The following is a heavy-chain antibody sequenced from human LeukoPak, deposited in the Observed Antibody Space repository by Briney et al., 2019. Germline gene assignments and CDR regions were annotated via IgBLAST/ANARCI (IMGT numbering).Heavy chain of an antibody. CDR1: GFTFSTYE. J-gene: IGHJ4*02. Sequence: PGGSLRLSCAASGFTFSTYEMNWVRQAPGKGLECLSYIDGSGSTTYYADSVKGRFTLSRDNAKNSLYLQMNSLRAEDTAVYYCARGHPGTTSDYGSGSYDYWGQGTRVTVSS. CDR3: ARGHPGTTSDYGSGSYDY. CDR2: IDGSGSTT. D-gene: IGHD3-10*01. V-gene: IGHV3-48*03.